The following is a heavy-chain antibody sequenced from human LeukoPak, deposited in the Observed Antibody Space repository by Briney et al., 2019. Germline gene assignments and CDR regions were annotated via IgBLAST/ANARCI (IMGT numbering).Heavy chain of an antibody. CDR2: MNTNSGNT. J-gene: IGHJ4*02. CDR3: ARGRGNNQSKYRKLRRYYFDY. Sequence: GASVKVSCKASGYTFTSYDINWVRQAPGQGLEWMGWMNTNSGNTGYAQKFQGRVTMTRNTSISTAYMELSSLRSEDTAVYYCARGRGNNQSKYRKLRRYYFDYWGQGTLVTVSS. CDR1: GYTFTSYD. D-gene: IGHD2/OR15-2a*01. V-gene: IGHV1-8*01.